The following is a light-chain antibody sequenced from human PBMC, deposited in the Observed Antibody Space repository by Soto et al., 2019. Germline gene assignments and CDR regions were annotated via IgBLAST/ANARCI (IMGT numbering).Light chain of an antibody. Sequence: DTQMTQSHSTLSASVGDRVTITCRASQSISTSMAWYQQRPGTAPKLLIYKTSTLESGVPSRFSGSGSGTEFTLTISSLQPDDFATYYCQQYNTYSPTFGQGTKVEVK. J-gene: IGKJ1*01. V-gene: IGKV1-5*03. CDR1: QSISTS. CDR3: QQYNTYSPT. CDR2: KTS.